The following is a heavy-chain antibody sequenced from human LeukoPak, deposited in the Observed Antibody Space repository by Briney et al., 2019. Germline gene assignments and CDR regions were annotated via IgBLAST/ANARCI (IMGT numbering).Heavy chain of an antibody. D-gene: IGHD3-10*01. CDR1: GYTFTSYD. Sequence: ASVKVSCKASGYTFTSYDINWVRQATGQGLEWMGWMNPNSGNTGYAQKFQGRVTITRNTSISIAYMELSSLRSEDTAVYYCARAITMVRGVGGGYWGQGTLVTVSS. V-gene: IGHV1-8*03. J-gene: IGHJ4*02. CDR3: ARAITMVRGVGGGY. CDR2: MNPNSGNT.